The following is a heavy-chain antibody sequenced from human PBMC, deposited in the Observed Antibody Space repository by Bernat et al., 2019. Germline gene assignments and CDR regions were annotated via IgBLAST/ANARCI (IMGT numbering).Heavy chain of an antibody. CDR3: ARTPIRSSYGMDV. D-gene: IGHD3-3*01. Sequence: QVQLVQSGAEVKKPGSSVKVSCKASGGTFSSYAISWVRQVPGQGLEWMGRIIPILGIANYAQKFQGRVTITADKSTSTAYMELSSLRSEDTAVDYCARTPIRSSYGMDVWGQGTTVTVSS. V-gene: IGHV1-69*04. CDR2: IIPILGIA. J-gene: IGHJ6*02. CDR1: GGTFSSYA.